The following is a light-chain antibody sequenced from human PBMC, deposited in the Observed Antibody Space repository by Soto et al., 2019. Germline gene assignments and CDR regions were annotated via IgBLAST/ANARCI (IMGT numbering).Light chain of an antibody. CDR1: QSVSSY. Sequence: EIVLTQSPATLSLSPGERAALSCRASQSVSSYLAGYQQKPGQAPRLLVYDATKSATGIPARFSGSGSGTDFTLTISSLELEDFAVYFCQQRSNWPSTFGGGTKVEI. V-gene: IGKV3-11*01. CDR3: QQRSNWPST. J-gene: IGKJ4*01. CDR2: DAT.